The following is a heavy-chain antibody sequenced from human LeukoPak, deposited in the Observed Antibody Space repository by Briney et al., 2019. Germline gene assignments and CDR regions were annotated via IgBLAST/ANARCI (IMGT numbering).Heavy chain of an antibody. CDR1: GYSISSGYY. CDR3: AREWDSSSDY. V-gene: IGHV4-38-2*02. J-gene: IGHJ4*02. CDR2: IYHSGST. D-gene: IGHD6-13*01. Sequence: SETLSLTCTVSGYSISSGYYWGWIRQPPGKGLEWIGSIYHSGSTYYNPSLKSRVTISVDTSKNQFSLKLSSVTAADTAVYYCAREWDSSSDYWGQGTLVTVSS.